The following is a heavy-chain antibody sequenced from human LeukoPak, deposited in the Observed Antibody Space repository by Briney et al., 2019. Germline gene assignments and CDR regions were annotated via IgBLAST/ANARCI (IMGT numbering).Heavy chain of an antibody. Sequence: GESLKISCKGSGYSFTSYGISWVRQAPGQGLEWMGWISAYNGNTNYAQKLQGRVTMTTDTSTSTAYMELRSLRSDDTAVYYCASCSSTSCYGVFDYWGQGTLVTVSS. V-gene: IGHV1-18*01. J-gene: IGHJ4*02. CDR2: ISAYNGNT. CDR3: ASCSSTSCYGVFDY. CDR1: GYSFTSYG. D-gene: IGHD2-2*01.